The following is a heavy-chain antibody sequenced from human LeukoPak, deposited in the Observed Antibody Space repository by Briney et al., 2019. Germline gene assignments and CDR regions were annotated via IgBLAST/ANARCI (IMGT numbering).Heavy chain of an antibody. CDR1: GFTLTNYA. Sequence: GGSLRLSCAASGFTLTNYAMQWVRQAPGKGLEWVAIISFDGTNKDYADYVKGRLTISRDNSENTLFLQMKSLRAEDTAVYYCTRGGYYAFDIWGQGTMVTVSS. CDR2: ISFDGTNK. D-gene: IGHD3-22*01. CDR3: TRGGYYAFDI. J-gene: IGHJ3*02. V-gene: IGHV3-30-3*01.